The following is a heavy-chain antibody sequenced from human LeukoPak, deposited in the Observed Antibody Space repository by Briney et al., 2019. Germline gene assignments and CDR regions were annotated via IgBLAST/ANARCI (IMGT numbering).Heavy chain of an antibody. J-gene: IGHJ4*02. V-gene: IGHV3-53*01. CDR2: IYSGGST. CDR1: GSTFSSYE. Sequence: PGGSLRLSCAASGSTFSSYEMNWVRQAPGKGLEWVSVIYSGGSTYYADSVKGRFTISRDNSKNTLYLQMNSLRAEDTAVYYCARDRASSGYDYWGQGTLVTVSS. CDR3: ARDRASSGYDY. D-gene: IGHD3-10*01.